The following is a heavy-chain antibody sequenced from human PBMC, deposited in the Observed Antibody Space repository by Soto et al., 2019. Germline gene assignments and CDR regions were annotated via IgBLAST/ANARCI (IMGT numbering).Heavy chain of an antibody. J-gene: IGHJ6*02. CDR2: IKGDGSEK. CDR1: GFTFSSYG. Sequence: GGSLRLSCAASGFTFSSYGMHWVRQAPGKGLEWVANIKGDGSEKRYVDSVKGRLTISRDNAKNSVYLQMNSLRVEDTALYYCGRDEVRNGVGVWGQGTTVTV. CDR3: GRDEVRNGVGV. V-gene: IGHV3-7*01.